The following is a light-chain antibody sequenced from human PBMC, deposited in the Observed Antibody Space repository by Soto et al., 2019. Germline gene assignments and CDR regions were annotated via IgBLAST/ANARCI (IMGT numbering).Light chain of an antibody. V-gene: IGKV1-33*01. CDR1: QDLSNY. J-gene: IGKJ4*01. CDR2: DAS. Sequence: DIQMTQSPSSLSASVGDRVTITCQASQDLSNYLNWYQQKTGKAPKLLIYDASNLETGVPSRFSGSGSGTDFTFTISSLQPEDIATYCCQQYDNLPLTFGGGTKVEIK. CDR3: QQYDNLPLT.